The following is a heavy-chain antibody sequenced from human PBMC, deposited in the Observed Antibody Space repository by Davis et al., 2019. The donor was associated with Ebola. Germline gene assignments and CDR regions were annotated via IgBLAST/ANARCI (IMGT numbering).Heavy chain of an antibody. Sequence: SETLSLTCTVSGGAISRSSYYWGWIRQPPGKGLEWIGSIYYSGTTYYNESLKSRVTISVDTSKNQFSLKVSSVTAADTATYYCARTPQFSDYGAYFDFWGRGTLVSVSS. J-gene: IGHJ4*02. CDR2: IYYSGTT. CDR1: GGAISRSSYY. V-gene: IGHV4-39*07. D-gene: IGHD4-17*01. CDR3: ARTPQFSDYGAYFDF.